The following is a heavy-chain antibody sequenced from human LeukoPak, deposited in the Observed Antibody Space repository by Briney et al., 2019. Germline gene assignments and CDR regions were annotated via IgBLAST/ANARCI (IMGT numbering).Heavy chain of an antibody. J-gene: IGHJ4*02. CDR3: ARGGTNIDY. D-gene: IGHD2-2*01. Sequence: GRSLRLSCAAAGFTFTSYSMNWVRQAPGKGREWVSSISSSSSYIYYADSVKGRFTISRDNATQSLYLQMNSLRAEDTAVYYCARGGTNIDYWAQGTLVTVPS. CDR2: ISSSSSYI. CDR1: GFTFTSYS. V-gene: IGHV3-21*01.